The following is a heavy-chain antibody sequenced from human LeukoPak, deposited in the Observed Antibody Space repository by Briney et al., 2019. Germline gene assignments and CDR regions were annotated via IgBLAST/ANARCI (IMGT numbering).Heavy chain of an antibody. J-gene: IGHJ4*02. Sequence: PSETLSLTCTVSGGSISSYYWSWIRQPPGKGLEWIGYMYYSGSTNYNPSLKSRVTISVDTSKNQFSLKLSSVTAADTAVYCCARMGDAAAGPFDYWGQGTLVTVSS. CDR2: MYYSGST. CDR1: GGSISSYY. CDR3: ARMGDAAAGPFDY. D-gene: IGHD6-13*01. V-gene: IGHV4-59*01.